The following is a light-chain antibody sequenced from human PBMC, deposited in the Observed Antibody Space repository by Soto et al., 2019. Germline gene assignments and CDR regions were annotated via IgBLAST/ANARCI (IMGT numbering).Light chain of an antibody. CDR2: GAS. V-gene: IGKV3-20*01. Sequence: LVLTQSPATLSLSPGKRATLSCRASQSVRNNFLAWYQQKPGQAHRLLIYGASSRATGIPDRFSGSGSGTDLTITISRLEPEDFEVYYCQQYGSSPWTFGQGTKVDIK. CDR1: QSVRNNF. J-gene: IGKJ1*01. CDR3: QQYGSSPWT.